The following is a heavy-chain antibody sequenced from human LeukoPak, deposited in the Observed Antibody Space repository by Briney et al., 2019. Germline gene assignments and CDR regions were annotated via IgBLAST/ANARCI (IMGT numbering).Heavy chain of an antibody. CDR1: GFTFSSYS. CDR2: INHSGST. V-gene: IGHV4-34*01. CDR3: ARRARGYSYPTTWFDY. J-gene: IGHJ4*02. D-gene: IGHD5-18*01. Sequence: GSLRLSCAASGFTFSSYSMNWIRQPPGKGLEWIGEINHSGSTNHNPSLKSRVTISVDTSKNQFSLKLSSVTAADTAVYYCARRARGYSYPTTWFDYWGQGTLVTVSS.